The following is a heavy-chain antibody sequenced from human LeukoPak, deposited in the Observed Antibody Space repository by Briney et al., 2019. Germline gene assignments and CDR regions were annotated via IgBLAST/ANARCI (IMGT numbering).Heavy chain of an antibody. Sequence: QPGGYLRLSCAASGFTFSSYDMHWVRQATGKGLEWVSAIGTAGDTYYPGSVKGRFTISRENAKNSLYLQMNSLRAGDTAVYYCARDGRLYGMDVWGQGTTVTVSS. CDR1: GFTFSSYD. J-gene: IGHJ6*02. D-gene: IGHD2-15*01. CDR3: ARDGRLYGMDV. V-gene: IGHV3-13*01. CDR2: IGTAGDT.